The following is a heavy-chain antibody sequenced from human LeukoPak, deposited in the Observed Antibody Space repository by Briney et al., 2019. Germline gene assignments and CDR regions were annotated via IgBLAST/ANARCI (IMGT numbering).Heavy chain of an antibody. Sequence: ASVKVSCKVSGYTLTELSMHWVRQAPGKGLEWMGGFDPEDGETIYAQKFQGRVTMTEDTSTDTAYMELSSLRSEDTAVYYCATEAKSRITGDQLSPDYWGQGTLVTVSS. J-gene: IGHJ4*02. CDR1: GYTLTELS. CDR2: FDPEDGET. V-gene: IGHV1-24*01. D-gene: IGHD7-27*01. CDR3: ATEAKSRITGDQLSPDY.